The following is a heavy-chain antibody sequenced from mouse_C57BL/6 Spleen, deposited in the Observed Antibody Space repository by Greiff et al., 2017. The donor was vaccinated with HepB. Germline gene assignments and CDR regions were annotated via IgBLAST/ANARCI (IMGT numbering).Heavy chain of an antibody. CDR1: GFTFTDYY. CDR3: ARDTEYYFDY. CDR2: IRNKANGYTT. Sequence: VQLVESGGGLVQPGGSLSLSCAASGFTFTDYYMSWVRQPPGKALEWLGFIRNKANGYTTEYSASVKGRFTISRDNSQSILYLQMNALRAEDSATYYCARDTEYYFDYWGQGTTLTVSS. J-gene: IGHJ2*01. V-gene: IGHV7-3*01.